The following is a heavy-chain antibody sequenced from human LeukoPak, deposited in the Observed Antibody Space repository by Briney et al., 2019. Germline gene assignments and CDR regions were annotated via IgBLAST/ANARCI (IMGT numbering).Heavy chain of an antibody. CDR1: GGSISSSNW. Sequence: SETLSLTCAVSGGSISSSNWWSWVRQTPGKGLEWIGSIHYSGRTYDNPSLKSRVTISLDTSKNQFSLKLSSVTAADTAVYYCARGFRGPNFDYWGQGTLVTVSS. J-gene: IGHJ4*02. CDR2: IHYSGRT. V-gene: IGHV4-4*02. D-gene: IGHD3-10*01. CDR3: ARGFRGPNFDY.